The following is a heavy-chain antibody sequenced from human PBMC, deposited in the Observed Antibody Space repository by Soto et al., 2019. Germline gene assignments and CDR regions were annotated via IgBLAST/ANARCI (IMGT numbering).Heavy chain of an antibody. CDR2: IYYSGTI. D-gene: IGHD3-22*01. V-gene: IGHV4-59*08. CDR1: GDSISSYD. Sequence: SETLSLTCTVSGDSISSYDWSWIRQPPGKGLEWIGYIYYSGTIYYNPSLKSRLTISVDTSKNQFSLKLSSVTAADTAVYYCARVTRYYYDSSGHLFDYWGQGSLVTVSS. J-gene: IGHJ4*02. CDR3: ARVTRYYYDSSGHLFDY.